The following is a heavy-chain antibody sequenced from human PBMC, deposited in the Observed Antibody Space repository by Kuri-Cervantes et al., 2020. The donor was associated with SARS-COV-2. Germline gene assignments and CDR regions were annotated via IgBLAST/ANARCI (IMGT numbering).Heavy chain of an antibody. J-gene: IGHJ6*02. D-gene: IGHD6-19*01. Sequence: ESLKISCTVSGGSISSSSYYWGWIRQPPGKGLEWIGSIYYSGSTYYNPSLKSRVTISVDTSKYQFSLKLSSVTAADTAVYYCARHRAVVGGYYYPMDVWGQGTTVTVSS. CDR3: ARHRAVVGGYYYPMDV. CDR2: IYYSGST. CDR1: GGSISSSSYY. V-gene: IGHV4-39*01.